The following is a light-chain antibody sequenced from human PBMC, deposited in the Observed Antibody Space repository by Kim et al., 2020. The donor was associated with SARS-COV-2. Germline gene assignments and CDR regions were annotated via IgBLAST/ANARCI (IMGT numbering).Light chain of an antibody. CDR1: QGVRSY. Sequence: SALGGDSVTITCRASQGVRSYLNWYQQQPGKAPKALIFAATNLHRGVPSRFSATGAGTDFTLTISSLQPEDCGIYYCQQTFSLPYTFGQGTKLEI. V-gene: IGKV1-39*01. J-gene: IGKJ2*01. CDR3: QQTFSLPYT. CDR2: AAT.